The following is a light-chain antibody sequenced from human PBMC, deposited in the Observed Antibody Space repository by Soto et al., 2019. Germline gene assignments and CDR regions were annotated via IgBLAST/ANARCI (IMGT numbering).Light chain of an antibody. CDR1: HSCRGL. J-gene: IGKJ5*01. CDR2: GAS. Sequence: EVVLSQSPVTLSLCPGERATLSCRASHSCRGLLAWYQHKPGQAPRLLIYGASNRATGIPDRFSGSGSGTDFTLTISRLEPEDFAVYYCQQYSSSPPITFGQGTRLEIK. CDR3: QQYSSSPPIT. V-gene: IGKV3-20*01.